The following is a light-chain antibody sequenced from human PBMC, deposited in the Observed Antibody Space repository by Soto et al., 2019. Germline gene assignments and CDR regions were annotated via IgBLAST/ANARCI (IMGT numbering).Light chain of an antibody. CDR3: QQYRSYWT. CDR1: QSITSY. Sequence: DIQMTQSPSTLSAYVGDRVTITCRASQSITSYLAWYQQKPGGAPKLLISKASSLGIGVPSRFSGTGSGTEFTLTISTLQADDFATYYCQQYRSYWTFGQGTKVEIK. CDR2: KAS. J-gene: IGKJ1*01. V-gene: IGKV1-5*03.